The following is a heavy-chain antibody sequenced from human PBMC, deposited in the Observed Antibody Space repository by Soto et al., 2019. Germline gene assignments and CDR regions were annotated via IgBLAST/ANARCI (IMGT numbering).Heavy chain of an antibody. CDR1: GGSISSGGYS. CDR2: IYHSGST. V-gene: IGHV4-30-2*01. D-gene: IGHD6-13*01. CDR3: ARGGIAAAGTGGYYYYYGMDV. Sequence: PSETLSLTCAVSGGSISSGGYSWGWIRQPPGKGLEWVGYIYHSGSTYYNPSLKSRVTISVDRSKNQFSLKLSSVTAADTAVYYCARGGIAAAGTGGYYYYYGMDVWGQGTTVTVSS. J-gene: IGHJ6*02.